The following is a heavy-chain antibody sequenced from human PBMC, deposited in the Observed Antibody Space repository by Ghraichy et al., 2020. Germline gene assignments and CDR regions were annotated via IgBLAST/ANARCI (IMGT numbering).Heavy chain of an antibody. CDR3: ARARNSSGYYTVGY. CDR1: GDSTSSGDYY. V-gene: IGHV4-30-4*08. J-gene: IGHJ4*02. D-gene: IGHD3-22*01. CDR2: IYKSGST. Sequence: SETLSLTCTVSGDSTSSGDYYWGWIRQLPGKGLEWLGYIYKSGSTYYSPSVKSRLTISIDTSKNQFSLKLNSVTAADTAVYYCARARNSSGYYTVGYWGKGTLVVVSS.